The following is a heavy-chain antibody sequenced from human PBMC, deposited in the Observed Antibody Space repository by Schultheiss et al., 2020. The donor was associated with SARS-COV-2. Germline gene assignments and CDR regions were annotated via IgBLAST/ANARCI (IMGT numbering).Heavy chain of an antibody. Sequence: GGSLRLSCAASGFTFSSYGMHWVRQAPGKGLEWVAVIWYDGSNKYYADSVKGRFTISRDNSENTLSLQMNSLRAEDSAVYYCAKDNDVEWSIYYSKDMAVWGQGTTVTVSS. V-gene: IGHV3-30*02. J-gene: IGHJ6*02. CDR2: IWYDGSNK. D-gene: IGHD3-3*01. CDR3: AKDNDVEWSIYYSKDMAV. CDR1: GFTFSSYG.